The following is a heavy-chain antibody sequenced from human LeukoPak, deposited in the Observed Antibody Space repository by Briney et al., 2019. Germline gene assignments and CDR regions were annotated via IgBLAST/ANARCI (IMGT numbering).Heavy chain of an antibody. CDR2: INPNSGDT. Sequence: GASVKVSCKASGYTFTDYYVHWVRQAPGQGLEWMGWINPNSGDTIYAQKFQGRVTMTRDTSISVAYMELTTLRSDDAAVYYCARDLRALGDYFDYWGQGTLVTVSS. D-gene: IGHD7-27*01. CDR1: GYTFTDYY. V-gene: IGHV1-2*02. CDR3: ARDLRALGDYFDY. J-gene: IGHJ4*02.